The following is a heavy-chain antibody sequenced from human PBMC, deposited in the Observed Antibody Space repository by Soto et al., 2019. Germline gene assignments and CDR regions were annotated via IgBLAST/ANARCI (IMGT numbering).Heavy chain of an antibody. CDR1: GFTFNNYA. CDR3: AKGRGGSGSLTPRVDF. V-gene: IGHV3-23*01. D-gene: IGHD3-10*01. CDR2: IRGGGDTT. J-gene: IGHJ4*02. Sequence: EVQLLESGGGLVQPGGSLRLSCAASGFTFNNYAMTWVPQAPGKGLEWASAIRGGGDTTSYADSVKGRFTVSRDGSKNTLYLQMSSLRAEDTALYYCAKGRGGSGSLTPRVDFWGQGTLVTVSS.